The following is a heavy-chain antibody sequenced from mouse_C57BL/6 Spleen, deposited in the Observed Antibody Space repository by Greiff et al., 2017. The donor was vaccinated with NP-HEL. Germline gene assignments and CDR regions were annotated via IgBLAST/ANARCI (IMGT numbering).Heavy chain of an antibody. J-gene: IGHJ2*01. V-gene: IGHV1-69*01. CDR2: IDPSDSYT. Sequence: VQLQQPGAELVMPGASVKLSCKASGYTFTSYWMHWVKQRPGQGLEWIGEIDPSDSYTNYNQKFKGKSTLTVDKSSSTAYMQLSSLTSEDSAVYYCARSHRRYFDYWGQGTTLTVSS. CDR1: GYTFTSYW. CDR3: ARSHRRYFDY.